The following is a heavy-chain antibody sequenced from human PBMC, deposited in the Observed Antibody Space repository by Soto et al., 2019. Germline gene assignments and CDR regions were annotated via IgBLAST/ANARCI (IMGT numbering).Heavy chain of an antibody. V-gene: IGHV6-1*01. Sequence: SQTLSLTCAISGDSVSNNGATWNWIRQSPSGGLEWLGRTYYRSKWISDYAMSVKSRISINPDTSKNQISLQLNSVTPEDTAVYYCARHPQDFNRGFDFWREGTQVTVTS. J-gene: IGHJ4*02. CDR1: GDSVSNNGAT. D-gene: IGHD3-16*01. CDR2: TYYRSKWIS. CDR3: ARHPQDFNRGFDF.